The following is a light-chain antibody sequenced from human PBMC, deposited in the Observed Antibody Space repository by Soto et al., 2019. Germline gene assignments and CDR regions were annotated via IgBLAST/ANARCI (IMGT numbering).Light chain of an antibody. V-gene: IGKV1-39*01. Sequence: IQMTQSPSSLSASLGDRVTITCRASQSVSNSLNWYQQKPGEAPNLLIYHVSNLQSGVPSRFSGSGSGTDFTLIIRSLQPEDFATYYCQQTYRTPTFGQGTKVDIK. CDR3: QQTYRTPT. J-gene: IGKJ1*01. CDR2: HVS. CDR1: QSVSNS.